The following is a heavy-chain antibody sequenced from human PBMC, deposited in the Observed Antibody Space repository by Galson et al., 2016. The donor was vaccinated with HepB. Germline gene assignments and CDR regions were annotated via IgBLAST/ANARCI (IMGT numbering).Heavy chain of an antibody. CDR2: IYYSGNT. D-gene: IGHD3-22*01. V-gene: IGHV4-39*01. J-gene: IGHJ3*02. Sequence: ETLSLTCTVSGGSISSGSHYWGWIRQPPGKGLEWIGSIYYSGNTHYNPSLKSRVTISVDTSKNQVSLKLNSVTAADTAWYFCARREGVHYSDRSDLADDAFNIWGQGTMVTVSS. CDR3: ARREGVHYSDRSDLADDAFNI. CDR1: GGSISSGSHY.